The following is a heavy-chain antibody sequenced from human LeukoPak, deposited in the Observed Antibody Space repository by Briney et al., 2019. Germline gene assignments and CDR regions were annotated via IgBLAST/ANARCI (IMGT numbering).Heavy chain of an antibody. CDR1: GFTFSDYY. CDR3: ARDPNYYDSSGYLRSYYYYGMDV. CDR2: ISSSGSTI. J-gene: IGHJ6*02. D-gene: IGHD3-22*01. Sequence: GGSLRLSRAASGFTFSDYYMSWIRQAPGKGLEWVSYISSSGSTIYYADSVKGRFTISRDNAKNSLYLQMNSLRAEDTAVYYCARDPNYYDSSGYLRSYYYYGMDVWGQGTTVTVSS. V-gene: IGHV3-11*01.